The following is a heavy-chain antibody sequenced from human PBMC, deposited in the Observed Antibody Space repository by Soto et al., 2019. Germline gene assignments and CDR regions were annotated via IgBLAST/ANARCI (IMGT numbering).Heavy chain of an antibody. CDR2: IWYDGSNK. D-gene: IGHD3-10*01. CDR3: ARDRVLLWFGELIPYYYYGMDV. V-gene: IGHV3-33*01. Sequence: QVQLVESGGGVVQPGRSLRLSCAASGFTFSSYGMHWVRQAPGKGLEWVAVIWYDGSNKYYADSVKGRFTISRDNSKNTLYLQMNSLRAEDTAVYYCARDRVLLWFGELIPYYYYGMDVWGQGTTVTVSS. J-gene: IGHJ6*02. CDR1: GFTFSSYG.